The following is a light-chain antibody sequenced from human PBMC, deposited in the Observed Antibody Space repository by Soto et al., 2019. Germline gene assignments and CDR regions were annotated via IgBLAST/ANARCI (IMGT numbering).Light chain of an antibody. V-gene: IGKV1-5*03. Sequence: DIQMTQSPSTLSASVGDRVTITCRASQSISSWLAWYQQKPGKAPKLLIYKASSLESGVPSRFSGSGSGTEFTLTISSLQPDDFATYYCQQDNSYPRTFGQGNKVEIK. J-gene: IGKJ1*01. CDR2: KAS. CDR1: QSISSW. CDR3: QQDNSYPRT.